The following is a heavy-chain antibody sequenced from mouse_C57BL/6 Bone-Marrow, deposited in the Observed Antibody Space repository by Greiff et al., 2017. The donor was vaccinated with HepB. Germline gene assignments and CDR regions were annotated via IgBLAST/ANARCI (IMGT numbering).Heavy chain of an antibody. CDR1: GFSLTSYG. D-gene: IGHD1-1*01. V-gene: IGHV2-4-1*01. CDR3: ARNGGTVVATDWYFDV. CDR2: IWSGGST. J-gene: IGHJ1*01. Sequence: QVQLQQSGPGLVQPSQSLSITCTVSGFSLTSYGVHWVRQSPGKGLEWLGVIWSGGSTDYNAAFISRLSISKDNSKSQVFFKMNSLQADDTAIYYCARNGGTVVATDWYFDVWGAGTTVTVSS.